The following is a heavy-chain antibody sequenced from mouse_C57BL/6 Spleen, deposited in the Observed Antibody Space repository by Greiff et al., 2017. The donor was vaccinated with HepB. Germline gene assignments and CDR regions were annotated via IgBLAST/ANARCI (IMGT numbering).Heavy chain of an antibody. V-gene: IGHV3-2*02. J-gene: IGHJ2*01. Sequence: QIQQSGPGLVKPAQSLSLTCTVTGYSITSGYGWNWSRQFPGNKLEWMGYISYSGSTNYNPSLKSRITITRDTSKNQFFLQLNSVTTEDTATYYCARTARIKYWGQGTTLTVSS. CDR3: ARTARIKY. CDR2: ISYSGST. CDR1: GYSITSGYG. D-gene: IGHD1-2*01.